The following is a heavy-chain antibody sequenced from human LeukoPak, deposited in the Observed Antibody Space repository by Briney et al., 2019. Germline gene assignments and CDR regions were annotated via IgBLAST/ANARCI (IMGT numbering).Heavy chain of an antibody. D-gene: IGHD1-14*01. Sequence: PGGSLRLSCAASGFTFSSYSMNWVRQAPGKGLEWVSSISSSSSYIYYADSVKGRFTISRDNAKNSLYLQMNSLRAEDTAVYYCAGTTGTNYGFDYWGQGTLVTVSS. CDR1: GFTFSSYS. CDR2: ISSSSSYI. J-gene: IGHJ4*02. V-gene: IGHV3-21*01. CDR3: AGTTGTNYGFDY.